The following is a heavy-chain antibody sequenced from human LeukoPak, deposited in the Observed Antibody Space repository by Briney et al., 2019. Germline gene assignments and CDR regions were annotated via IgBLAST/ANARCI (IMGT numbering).Heavy chain of an antibody. CDR3: TRDPSGSYFSEHFDY. V-gene: IGHV3-49*03. D-gene: IGHD1-26*01. CDR1: GFTFGDYA. CDR2: IRSKAYGGTT. Sequence: GGSLGLSCTASGFTFGDYAMSWFRQAPGKGLEWVGFIRSKAYGGTTEYAASVKGRFTISRDDSKSIAYLQMNSLKTEDTAVYYCTRDPSGSYFSEHFDYWGQGTLVTVSS. J-gene: IGHJ4*02.